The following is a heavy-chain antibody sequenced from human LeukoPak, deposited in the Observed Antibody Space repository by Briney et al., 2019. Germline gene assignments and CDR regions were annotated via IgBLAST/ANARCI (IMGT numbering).Heavy chain of an antibody. D-gene: IGHD6-19*01. V-gene: IGHV1-18*01. CDR2: ICAYNGNT. CDR1: GYTLTSYG. Sequence: GASVKVSCEASGYTLTSYGISGVREAPGQGVEWVGWICAYNGNTNYAQTLQGRVTMTTDTSTSTAYMALKSLRADDTAVYYCARGRQWLYSRRAFDIWGQGTMVTVSS. CDR3: ARGRQWLYSRRAFDI. J-gene: IGHJ3*02.